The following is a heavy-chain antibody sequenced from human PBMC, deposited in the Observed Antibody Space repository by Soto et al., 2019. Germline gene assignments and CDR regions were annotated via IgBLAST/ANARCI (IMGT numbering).Heavy chain of an antibody. J-gene: IGHJ6*02. V-gene: IGHV3-21*01. Sequence: EVQLVESGGGLVKPGGSLRLSCAASGFTFSDYTMNWVRQAPGKGLEWVSSTTSSSIYTYYADSVKGRFTISRDNAKSSLYLQMNGLRAEDTAVYYCARVRREGIAIAQMGVWGQGTTVTVSS. D-gene: IGHD2-21*01. CDR2: TTSSSIYT. CDR3: ARVRREGIAIAQMGV. CDR1: GFTFSDYT.